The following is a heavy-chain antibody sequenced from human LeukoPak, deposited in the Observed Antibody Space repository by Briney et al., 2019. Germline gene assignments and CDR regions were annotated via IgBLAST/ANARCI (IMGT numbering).Heavy chain of an antibody. Sequence: GASVKVSCKASGYTFTGYYIHWVRQAPGQGLEWMGWINPNTGGTTNAQKFQGRVTMTRDTSISTAYMELSSLTSDDTAVYYCARGPIIDIVVIPAAHDYYHMDVWGKGTMVTVSS. CDR2: INPNTGGT. J-gene: IGHJ6*03. D-gene: IGHD2-2*01. V-gene: IGHV1-2*02. CDR1: GYTFTGYY. CDR3: ARGPIIDIVVIPAAHDYYHMDV.